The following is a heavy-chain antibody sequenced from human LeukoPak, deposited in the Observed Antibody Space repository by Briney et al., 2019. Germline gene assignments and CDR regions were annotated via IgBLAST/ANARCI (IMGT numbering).Heavy chain of an antibody. D-gene: IGHD3-10*01. CDR1: GGSISNYY. CDR2: IYYSGNT. CDR3: ARMASGSYYAPFDY. J-gene: IGHJ4*02. V-gene: IGHV4-59*01. Sequence: SETLSLTCTVSGGSISNYYWSWIRQPPGKALEWIGYIYYSGNTNYNPSLKSRVTISVDRSNNQFSLRLSSVTAADTAVYYCARMASGSYYAPFDYWGQGTLVTVSS.